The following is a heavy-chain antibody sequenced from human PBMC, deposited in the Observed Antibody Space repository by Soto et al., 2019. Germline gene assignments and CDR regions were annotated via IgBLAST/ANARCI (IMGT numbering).Heavy chain of an antibody. D-gene: IGHD3-22*01. V-gene: IGHV3-48*03. Sequence: EVQLVESGGGLVQPGGSLRLSCAASGFTFSTYEMMWVRQAPGKGLEWVSYIGSSGTTTYYADSVRGRFTISRENANNSLDLQMNSLRAEDTAVYYCATSLSGYYYSYWGQGTLVTVSS. CDR1: GFTFSTYE. CDR2: IGSSGTTT. CDR3: ATSLSGYYYSY. J-gene: IGHJ4*02.